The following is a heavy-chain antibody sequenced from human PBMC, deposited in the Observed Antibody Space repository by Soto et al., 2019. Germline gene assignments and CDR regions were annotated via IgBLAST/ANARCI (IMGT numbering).Heavy chain of an antibody. CDR1: GGSFSDYY. Sequence: PSETLSLTCAVYGGSFSDYYWSWIRQPPGKGLEWIGYIYYSGSTNYNPSLKSRVTISVDTSKNQFSLKLSSVTAADTAVYYCARGGYYYDGRIDYWGQGTLVTVSS. J-gene: IGHJ4*02. CDR3: ARGGYYYDGRIDY. D-gene: IGHD3-22*01. CDR2: IYYSGST. V-gene: IGHV4-59*01.